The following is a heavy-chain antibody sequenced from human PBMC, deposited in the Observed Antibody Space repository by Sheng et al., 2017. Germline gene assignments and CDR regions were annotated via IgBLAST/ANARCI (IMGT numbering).Heavy chain of an antibody. CDR1: GFIVENKY. CDR2: IYSGGST. D-gene: IGHD3-16*01. V-gene: IGHV3-53*01. CDR3: ARNWRSGYAFDY. J-gene: IGHJ4*02. Sequence: EVQLVESGGGLIQPGGSLRLSCAASGFIVENKYMIWVRQAPGKGLEWVSVIYSGGSTYYADSVKDRFIISRDNSKNTLYLQMNRLRVEDTAVYYCARNWRSGYAFDYWGQGTLVTVSS.